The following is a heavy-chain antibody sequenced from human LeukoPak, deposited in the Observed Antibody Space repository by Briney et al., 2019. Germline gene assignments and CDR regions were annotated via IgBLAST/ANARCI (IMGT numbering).Heavy chain of an antibody. D-gene: IGHD2-21*01. J-gene: IGHJ4*02. CDR3: ARQRLDGDILGFDW. Sequence: PSQTLSLTCNVSGASISGHCWSWIRHPAGKSLEWIGRIHTSGSPIYNPSLSSRVTMSVDTSKGQFSLTMNSLTAADTAIYYCARQRLDGDILGFDWWGQGTLVTVSS. CDR2: IHTSGSP. CDR1: GASISGHC. V-gene: IGHV4-4*07.